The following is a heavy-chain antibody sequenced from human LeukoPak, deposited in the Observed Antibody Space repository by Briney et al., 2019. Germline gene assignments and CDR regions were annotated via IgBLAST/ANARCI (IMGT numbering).Heavy chain of an antibody. J-gene: IGHJ4*02. V-gene: IGHV3-21*01. Sequence: GGSLRLSCAASGFTFSSYSMNWVRQAPGKGLEWVSSISSSSSYIYYADSVKGRFTISRDNAKNSLYLQMNSLRAEDTAVYYCARDRYNTYTVMYYFDYRGQGTLVTVSS. D-gene: IGHD1-14*01. CDR3: ARDRYNTYTVMYYFDY. CDR2: ISSSSSYI. CDR1: GFTFSSYS.